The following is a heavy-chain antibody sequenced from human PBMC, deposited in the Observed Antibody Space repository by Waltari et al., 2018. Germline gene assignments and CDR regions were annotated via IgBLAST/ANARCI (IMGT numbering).Heavy chain of an antibody. CDR3: ARDGHGRSWDLLPLDH. Sequence: QVQLQESGPGLVKPSETLSLTCNVSGDSMYEYYWSWIRQPAGKGLEWIGRIYVCDSINYNPSFRSRVTMSLDTSKKQFSLKLRSVTAADTAVYYCARDGHGRSWDLLPLDHWGQGSLVTVSS. J-gene: IGHJ4*02. D-gene: IGHD1-26*01. V-gene: IGHV4-4*07. CDR1: GDSMYEYY. CDR2: IYVCDSI.